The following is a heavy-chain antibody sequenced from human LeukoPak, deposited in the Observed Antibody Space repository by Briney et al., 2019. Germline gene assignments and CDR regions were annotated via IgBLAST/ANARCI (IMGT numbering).Heavy chain of an antibody. J-gene: IGHJ4*02. CDR2: IYYSGST. D-gene: IGHD5-12*01. V-gene: IGHV4-39*01. Sequence: SETLSLTCTVSGGSISSGSYYWSWIRQPPGKGLEWIGSIYYSGSTYFNPSLNSRLTISVDASKNQFSLKLRSVTAADTAVYYCARSVRRGFNFDSWGQGTLVIVSS. CDR3: ARSVRRGFNFDS. CDR1: GGSISSGSYY.